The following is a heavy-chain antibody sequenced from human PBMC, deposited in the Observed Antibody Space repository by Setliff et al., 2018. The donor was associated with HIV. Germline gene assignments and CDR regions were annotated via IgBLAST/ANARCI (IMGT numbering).Heavy chain of an antibody. J-gene: IGHJ5*02. CDR1: GVSISDHY. V-gene: IGHV4-4*09. Sequence: SETLSLTCTVSGVSISDHYWGWIRQPPGKGLEWIGYIYTTGNTNYDPSLKSRVTISVDTSKNQFSLKLASVTAADTAVYFCARRSDWFDPWGQGTLVTVSS. CDR3: ARRSDWFDP. CDR2: IYTTGNT.